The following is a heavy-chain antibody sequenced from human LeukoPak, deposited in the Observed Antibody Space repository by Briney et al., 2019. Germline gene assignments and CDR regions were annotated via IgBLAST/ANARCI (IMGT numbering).Heavy chain of an antibody. J-gene: IGHJ4*02. D-gene: IGHD3-22*01. CDR3: ARGVDSGYPDY. V-gene: IGHV4-61*05. CDR1: GGSIRSSSYY. Sequence: SETLSLTCTVSGGSIRSSSYYWGWIRQPPGKGLEWIAYIHYNGNTKSNPSLKSRVTISLDTSKNQFSLKLTSLTAADTAVYYCARGVDSGYPDYWGQGTLVTVSS. CDR2: IHYNGNT.